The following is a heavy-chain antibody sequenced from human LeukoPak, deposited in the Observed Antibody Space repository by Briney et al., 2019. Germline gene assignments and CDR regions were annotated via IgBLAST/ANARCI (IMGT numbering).Heavy chain of an antibody. CDR3: ARTSGMTTVYYYYMDV. CDR2: IYYSGSS. V-gene: IGHV4-59*01. D-gene: IGHD4-11*01. CDR1: GGSISSYY. J-gene: IGHJ6*03. Sequence: PSETPSLTCTVSGGSISSYYWSWIRQPPGKGLEWIGYIYYSGSSNYNPSLKSRVTISVDTSKNQFSLKLTSVTAADTAVYYCARTSGMTTVYYYYMDVWGKGTTVIVSS.